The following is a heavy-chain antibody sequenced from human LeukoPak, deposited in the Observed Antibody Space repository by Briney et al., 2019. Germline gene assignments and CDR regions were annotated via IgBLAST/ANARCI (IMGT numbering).Heavy chain of an antibody. CDR2: IYHSGST. V-gene: IGHV4-30-2*01. CDR3: ARGTFYYGSGRGWFDP. CDR1: GGSISSGGYS. D-gene: IGHD3-10*01. J-gene: IGHJ5*02. Sequence: SETLSLTCAVSGGSISSGGYSWSWIRQPPGKGLEWIGYIYHSGSTYYNPSLKSRVTISVDRSKNQFSLKLSSVTAADTAVYYCARGTFYYGSGRGWFDPWGQGTLVTVSS.